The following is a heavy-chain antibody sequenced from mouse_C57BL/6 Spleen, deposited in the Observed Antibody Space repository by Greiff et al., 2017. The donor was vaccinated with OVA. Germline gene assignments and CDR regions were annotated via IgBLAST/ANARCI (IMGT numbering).Heavy chain of an antibody. J-gene: IGHJ2*01. CDR3: TRKRVTGTDY. CDR2: IDPETGGT. V-gene: IGHV1-15*01. Sequence: QVHVKQSGAELVRPGASVTLSCKASGYTFTDYEMHWVKQTPVHGLEWIGAIDPETGGTAYNQKFKGKAILTADKSSSTAYMELRSLTSEDSAVYYCTRKRVTGTDYWGQGTTLTVSS. CDR1: GYTFTDYE. D-gene: IGHD4-1*01.